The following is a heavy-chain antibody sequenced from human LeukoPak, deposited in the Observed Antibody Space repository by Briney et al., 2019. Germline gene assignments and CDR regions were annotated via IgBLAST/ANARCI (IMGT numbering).Heavy chain of an antibody. J-gene: IGHJ4*02. V-gene: IGHV4-59*08. CDR3: ARHVDNLNPNFDY. D-gene: IGHD2-15*01. Sequence: SETLSLTCTVSGGSISPYYWSWIRQPPGKGLEWMGYMYYSGSTNSNHSLRSRVNISLYTSKNHFPLKLTSVTAADTALYYCARHVDNLNPNFDYWGQGTLVTVSS. CDR2: MYYSGST. CDR1: GGSISPYY.